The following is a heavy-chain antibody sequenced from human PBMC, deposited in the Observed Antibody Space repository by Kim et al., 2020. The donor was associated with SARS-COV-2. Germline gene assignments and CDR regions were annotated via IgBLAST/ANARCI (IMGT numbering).Heavy chain of an antibody. CDR1: GGSLTSDTYY. CDR3: GSGSGWGVGAHINS. Sequence: SETLSLTCTVSGGSLTSDTYYWSWIRQPAGKGLEWIGRISISGTTNYNSSLKSRVTISLDTSKNQFSLKLNSVTAADTAVYYCGSGSGWGVGAHINSWGQGILVTVSS. CDR2: ISISGTT. V-gene: IGHV4-61*02. D-gene: IGHD1-26*01. J-gene: IGHJ4*02.